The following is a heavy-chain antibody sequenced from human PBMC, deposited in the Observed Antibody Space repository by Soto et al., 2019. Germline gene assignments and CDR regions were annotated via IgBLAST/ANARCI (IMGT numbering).Heavy chain of an antibody. D-gene: IGHD3-10*01. V-gene: IGHV4-59*01. CDR3: ARYGSGSSVWFDP. J-gene: IGHJ5*02. CDR2: VYHSATT. Sequence: SETLSLTCTVSGGSIRNYYWSWIRQPPGKGPEWIGYVYHSATTNYNPSFESRVTISLDTSKNQFSLKLSSVTAADTAVYYCARYGSGSSVWFDPWGQGTLVTVS. CDR1: GGSIRNYY.